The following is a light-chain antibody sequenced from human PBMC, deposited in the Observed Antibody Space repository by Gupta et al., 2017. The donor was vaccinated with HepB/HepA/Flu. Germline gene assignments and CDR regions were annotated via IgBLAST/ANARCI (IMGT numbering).Light chain of an antibody. CDR3: QHRDSTPGT. V-gene: IGKV1-39*01. CDR2: AAS. Sequence: DIEMTQSPSSLSASVGDRVTITCRASQRISSYLNWYQQKPGKAPKLLIYAASRVKSGVPSRFSGSGTATDFTLTISRPQPEDFATYYCQHRDSTPGTFGQGTKVEIK. J-gene: IGKJ1*01. CDR1: QRISSY.